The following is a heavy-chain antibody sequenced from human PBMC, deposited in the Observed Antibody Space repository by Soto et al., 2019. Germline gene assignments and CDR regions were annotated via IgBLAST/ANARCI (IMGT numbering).Heavy chain of an antibody. J-gene: IGHJ6*02. Sequence: PGGSLRLSCAASGFTFSSYGMHWVRQAPGKGLEWVAVIWHDGSNKYYADSVKGRFTISRDNSKNTLYLQMNSLRAEDTAVYYCARDIAAVRYYYYGMDVWGQGT. D-gene: IGHD6-13*01. CDR3: ARDIAAVRYYYYGMDV. CDR1: GFTFSSYG. CDR2: IWHDGSNK. V-gene: IGHV3-33*01.